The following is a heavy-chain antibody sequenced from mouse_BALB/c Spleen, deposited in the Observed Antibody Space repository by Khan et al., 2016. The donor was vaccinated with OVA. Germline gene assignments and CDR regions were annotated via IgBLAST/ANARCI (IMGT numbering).Heavy chain of an antibody. CDR2: INPYNGYT. J-gene: IGHJ3*01. CDR3: ARGNCYGSNSWFAD. Sequence: EVQLQQSGPELVKPGASMKISCKASGYSFTDYTMNWVKQSHGKNLEWIGLINPYNGYTSYNQKFKGKATLTVDKSSSTAYMELLSLTSEDSAVYSCARGNCYGSNSWFADWGQGPLVTVSA. D-gene: IGHD1-1*01. CDR1: GYSFTDYT. V-gene: IGHV1-18*01.